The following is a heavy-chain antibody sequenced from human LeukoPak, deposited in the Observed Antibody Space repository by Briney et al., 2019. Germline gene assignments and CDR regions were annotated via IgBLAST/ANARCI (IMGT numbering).Heavy chain of an antibody. CDR1: GGAFSCCA. CDR2: VILIFGTA. Sequence: SVKLSCNASGGAFSCCAISWVRQGPAPGLGRVGVVILIFGTANYAERYQDRVMITPDESTSTAYIEQSSLRSEDTAVYYCARENCSGGSCYFDTRAYFDYWGQGTLVTVSS. J-gene: IGHJ4*02. D-gene: IGHD2-15*01. CDR3: ARENCSGGSCYFDTRAYFDY. V-gene: IGHV1-69*01.